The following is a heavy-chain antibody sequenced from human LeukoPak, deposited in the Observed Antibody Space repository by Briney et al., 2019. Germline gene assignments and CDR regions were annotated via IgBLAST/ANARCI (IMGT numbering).Heavy chain of an antibody. D-gene: IGHD3-3*01. V-gene: IGHV3-33*01. Sequence: GGSLRLSCAASGFTFSSYGMHWVRQAPGKGLEWVAVIWYDGSNKYYADSVKGRFTISRDNSKNTLYLQMNGLRAEDTAVYYCARGSGRRFLEWLPTHYYYGMDVWGQGTTVTVSS. J-gene: IGHJ6*02. CDR1: GFTFSSYG. CDR2: IWYDGSNK. CDR3: ARGSGRRFLEWLPTHYYYGMDV.